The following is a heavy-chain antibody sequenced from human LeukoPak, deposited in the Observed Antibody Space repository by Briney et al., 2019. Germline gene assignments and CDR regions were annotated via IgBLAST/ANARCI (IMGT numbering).Heavy chain of an antibody. CDR2: ISAYNGNT. V-gene: IGHV1-18*01. CDR1: GYTFTSYG. Sequence: ASVKVSCKASGYTFTSYGISWVRQAPGQGLEWMGWISAYNGNTNYAQKLQGRVTMTTDTSTSTAYMELRSLRSDDTAVYYCARFYYYDSSGYYYYFDYWAREPWSPSPQ. CDR3: ARFYYYDSSGYYYYFDY. D-gene: IGHD3-22*01. J-gene: IGHJ4*02.